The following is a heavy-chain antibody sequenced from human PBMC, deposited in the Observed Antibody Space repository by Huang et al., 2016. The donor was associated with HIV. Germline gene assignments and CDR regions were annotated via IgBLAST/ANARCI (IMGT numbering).Heavy chain of an antibody. CDR3: ARQWTILEWLLGLDV. J-gene: IGHJ6*02. D-gene: IGHD3-3*01. CDR1: GGSFTGNY. CDR2: VNDSGAT. V-gene: IGHV4-34*02. Sequence: QMQLQQRGAGLLKPSETLSLTCGVSGGSFTGNYLTWIRQAPGKGVEWIGEVNDSGATNSNPSVNGRVTISLDKSSRELSLNLRSVTAADTAVYYCARQWTILEWLLGLDVWGQGTTVIVSS.